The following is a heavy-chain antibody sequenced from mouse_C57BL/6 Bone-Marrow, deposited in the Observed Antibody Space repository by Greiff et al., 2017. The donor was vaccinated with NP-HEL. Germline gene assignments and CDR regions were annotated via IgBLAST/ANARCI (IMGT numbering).Heavy chain of an antibody. V-gene: IGHV1-15*01. Sequence: VQLQESGAELVRPGASVTLSCKASGYTFTDYEMHWVKQTPVHGLEWIGAIDPETGGTAYNQKFKGKAILTADKSSSTAYMELRSLTSEDSAVYYCTRSRGYWGQGTTLTVSS. CDR1: GYTFTDYE. CDR2: IDPETGGT. J-gene: IGHJ2*01. CDR3: TRSRGY.